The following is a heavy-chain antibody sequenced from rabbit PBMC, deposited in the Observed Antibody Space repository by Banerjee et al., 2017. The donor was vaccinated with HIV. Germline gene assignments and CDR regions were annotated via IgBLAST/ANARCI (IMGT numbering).Heavy chain of an antibody. V-gene: IGHV1S45*01. Sequence: QEQLEESGGDLVKPEGSLTLTCTASGFSFSSTYWICWVRQAPGKGLEWIACIHAGSSGVTTYASWAKGRFTGSKTSSTTVTLQMTGLTAADTATYFCAREGDGVIGWNFSLWGQGTLVTVS. CDR1: GFSFSSTYW. CDR3: AREGDGVIGWNFSL. D-gene: IGHD1-1*01. CDR2: IHAGSSGVT. J-gene: IGHJ4*01.